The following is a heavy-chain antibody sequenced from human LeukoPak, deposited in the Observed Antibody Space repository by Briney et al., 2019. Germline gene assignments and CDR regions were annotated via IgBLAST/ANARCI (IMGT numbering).Heavy chain of an antibody. CDR3: ARDTVTTLYYYYGMDV. V-gene: IGHV1-18*01. CDR1: GYTFTSYG. CDR2: ISAYNGNT. J-gene: IGHJ6*02. Sequence: GASVKVSCKASGYTFTSYGISWVRQAPGQGLEWMGWISAYNGNTNYAQKLQGRVTMTTDTSTSTAYMELRSLRSDDTAVYYCARDTVTTLYYYYGMDVWGQGTTVTVSS. D-gene: IGHD4-17*01.